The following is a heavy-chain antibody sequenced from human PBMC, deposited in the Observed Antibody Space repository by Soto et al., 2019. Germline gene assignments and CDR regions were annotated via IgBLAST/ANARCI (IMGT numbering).Heavy chain of an antibody. J-gene: IGHJ6*02. Sequence: EVQLVQSGAEVKKPGATVKISCKVSGYTFTDYYMHWVQQAPGKGLEWMGLVDPEDGETIYAEKLQGRVTITADTSTDTAYMELSSLRSEDTAVYYCATEGGSYYGDYYYGMDVWGQGTTVTVSS. D-gene: IGHD1-26*01. CDR1: GYTFTDYY. CDR3: ATEGGSYYGDYYYGMDV. CDR2: VDPEDGET. V-gene: IGHV1-69-2*01.